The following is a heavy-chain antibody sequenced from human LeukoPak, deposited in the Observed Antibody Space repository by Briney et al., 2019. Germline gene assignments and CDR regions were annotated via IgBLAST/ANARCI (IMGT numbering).Heavy chain of an antibody. CDR2: ISTSGSSI. V-gene: IGHV3-48*03. CDR3: ARDATTELGTVYMDV. CDR1: GFTFSTYE. D-gene: IGHD4-17*01. Sequence: GGSLRLSCAASGFTFSTYEINWVRQAPGKGLEWLSHISTSGSSIHYADSVKGRFTISRDNAKNSLYLQMNSLRVEDTAVYCCARDATTELGTVYMDVWGKGTTVTTSS. J-gene: IGHJ6*03.